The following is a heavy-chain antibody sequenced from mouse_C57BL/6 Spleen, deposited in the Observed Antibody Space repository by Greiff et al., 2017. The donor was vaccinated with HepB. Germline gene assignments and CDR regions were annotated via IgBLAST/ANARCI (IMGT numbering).Heavy chain of an antibody. CDR2: INPYNGDT. CDR3: ARGSAWFAY. J-gene: IGHJ3*01. Sequence: EVQLQESGPELVKPGDSVKISCKASGYSFTGYFMNWVMQSHGKSLEWIGRINPYNGDTFYNQKFKGKATLTVDKSSSTAHMELRSLTSEDSAVYYCARGSAWFAYWGQGTLVTVSA. CDR1: GYSFTGYF. V-gene: IGHV1-20*01.